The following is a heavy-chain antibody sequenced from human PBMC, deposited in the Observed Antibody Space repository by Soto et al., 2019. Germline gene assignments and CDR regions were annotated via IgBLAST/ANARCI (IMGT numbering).Heavy chain of an antibody. CDR3: AKEDRLTGYYLFGNIYGMDV. CDR2: ISYDGSNK. V-gene: IGHV3-30*18. CDR1: GFTFSSYG. D-gene: IGHD3-9*01. Sequence: QVQLVESGGGVVQPGRSLRLSCAASGFTFSSYGMHWVRQAPGKGLEWVAVISYDGSNKYYADSVKGRFTISRDNSKNSLYLQMNSLRAEDTAVYYCAKEDRLTGYYLFGNIYGMDVWGQGTTVTVSS. J-gene: IGHJ6*02.